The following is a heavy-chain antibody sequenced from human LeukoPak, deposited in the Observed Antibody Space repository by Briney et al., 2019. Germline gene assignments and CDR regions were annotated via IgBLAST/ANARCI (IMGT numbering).Heavy chain of an antibody. CDR2: IYYNGST. J-gene: IGHJ5*02. CDR3: ARVPGYCTNGVCYYWFDP. D-gene: IGHD2-8*01. V-gene: IGHV4-59*01. CDR1: GGSISSYY. Sequence: SETLSLTCTVSGGSISSYYWSWIRQPPGKGLEWIGYIYYNGSTNYNPSLKSRVTISVDTSKNQFSLKLSSVTAADTAVYYCARVPGYCTNGVCYYWFDPWGQGTLVTVSS.